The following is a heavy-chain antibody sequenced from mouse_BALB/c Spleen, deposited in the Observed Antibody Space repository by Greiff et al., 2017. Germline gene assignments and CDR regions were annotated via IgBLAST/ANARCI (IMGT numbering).Heavy chain of an antibody. CDR3: ARRDYRYDWFAY. CDR1: GFTFSSYA. CDR2: ISSGGST. V-gene: IGHV5-6-5*01. Sequence: EVQRVESGGGLVKPGGSLKLSCAASGFTFSSYAMSWVRQTPEKRLEWVASISSGGSTYYPDSVKGRFTISRDNARNILYLQMSSLRSEDTAMYYCARRDYRYDWFAYWGQGTLVTVSA. J-gene: IGHJ3*01. D-gene: IGHD2-14*01.